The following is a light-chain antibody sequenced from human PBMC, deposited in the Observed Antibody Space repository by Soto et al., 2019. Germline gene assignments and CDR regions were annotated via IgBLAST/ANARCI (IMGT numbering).Light chain of an antibody. J-gene: IGKJ1*01. Sequence: IQMTQSPSTLSSSVGDRVTITCRASHSISSWLAWYQQKPGKAPKLRIYKASTLESGVPSNFSGSRSGTEYSLTISSLQPEDFATYYCQQYNAYPWTFGQGTKVDIK. CDR2: KAS. V-gene: IGKV1-5*03. CDR1: HSISSW. CDR3: QQYNAYPWT.